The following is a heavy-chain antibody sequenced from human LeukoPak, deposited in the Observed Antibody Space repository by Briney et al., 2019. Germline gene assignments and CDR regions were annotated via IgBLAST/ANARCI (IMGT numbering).Heavy chain of an antibody. CDR2: IYHSGST. D-gene: IGHD6-6*01. Sequence: PSQTLSLTCAVSGGSISSGGYSWSWIRQPPGKGLEWIGCIYHSGSTYYNPSLKSRVTISVDRSKNQFSLKLSSVTAADTAVFYCAISSSSAPFYFDYWGQGTLVTVSS. J-gene: IGHJ4*02. CDR3: AISSSSAPFYFDY. V-gene: IGHV4-30-2*01. CDR1: GGSISSGGYS.